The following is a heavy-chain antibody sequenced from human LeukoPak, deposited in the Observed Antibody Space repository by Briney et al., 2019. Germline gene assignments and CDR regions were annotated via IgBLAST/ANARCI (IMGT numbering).Heavy chain of an antibody. D-gene: IGHD2-2*01. V-gene: IGHV1-18*01. CDR1: GYIFSSYG. CDR3: ARDGPDIAVIPAAPDH. Sequence: ASVKVSCKASGYIFSSYGLSWVRQAPGQGLEWMGWISVYNGNTKYAQKFRGRVTMTTDTSTNTAYMELRSLISDDTAVYYCARDGPDIAVIPAAPDHWGQGTLVTVSS. CDR2: ISVYNGNT. J-gene: IGHJ4*02.